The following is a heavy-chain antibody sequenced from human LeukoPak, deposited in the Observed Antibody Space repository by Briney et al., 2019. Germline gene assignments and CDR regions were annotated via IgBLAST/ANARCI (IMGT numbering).Heavy chain of an antibody. CDR2: INPNSGGT. J-gene: IGHJ5*02. CDR1: GYTFTGYY. CDR3: ARGDYDFWSGPPLFDP. D-gene: IGHD3-3*01. V-gene: IGHV1-2*02. Sequence: GASVKVSCKASGYTFTGYYTHWVRQAPGQGLEWMGWINPNSGGTNYAQKFQGRVTMTRDTSISTAYMELSRLRSDDTAVYYCARGDYDFWSGPPLFDPWGQGTLVTVSS.